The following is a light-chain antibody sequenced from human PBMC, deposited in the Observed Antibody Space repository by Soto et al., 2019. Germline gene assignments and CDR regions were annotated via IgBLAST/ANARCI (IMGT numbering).Light chain of an antibody. CDR3: QQYNKWPRT. CDR2: DAS. V-gene: IGKV3-15*01. J-gene: IGKJ2*01. Sequence: EIVITQSPSTLSLSPGERATLSCRASQTIDNTLAWYQRKPGQAPRLLIYDASTRATGVPARFSGSGSGTDFTLTINSLAPEDFAVYNCQQYNKWPRTLGQGTKVDIK. CDR1: QTIDNT.